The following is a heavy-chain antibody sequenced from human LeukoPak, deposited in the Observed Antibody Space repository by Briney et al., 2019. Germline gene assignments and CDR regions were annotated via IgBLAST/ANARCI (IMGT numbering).Heavy chain of an antibody. V-gene: IGHV4-39*01. CDR3: ARQGAVAANDY. Sequence: PSETLSPTCTVSGGSISSSSYYWGWIRQPPGKGLEWIGSIYYSGSTYYNPSLKSRVTISVDTSKNQFSLKLSSVTAADTAVYYCARQGAVAANDYWGQGTLVTVSS. J-gene: IGHJ4*02. CDR2: IYYSGST. D-gene: IGHD6-19*01. CDR1: GGSISSSSYY.